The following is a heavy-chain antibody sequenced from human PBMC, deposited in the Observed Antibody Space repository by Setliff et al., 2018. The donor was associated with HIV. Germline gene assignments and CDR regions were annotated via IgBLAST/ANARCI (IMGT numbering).Heavy chain of an antibody. CDR1: GYTFTSYD. CDR3: ARTPATFRYNWNYDAFDI. D-gene: IGHD1-7*01. Sequence: ASVKVSCKASGYTFTSYDINWVRQATGQGLEWMGWMNPNSGNTGYAQKFQGRVTMTRNTSISTAYMELRSLRSDDTAVYYCARTPATFRYNWNYDAFDIWGQGTMVTVSS. V-gene: IGHV1-8*01. CDR2: MNPNSGNT. J-gene: IGHJ3*02.